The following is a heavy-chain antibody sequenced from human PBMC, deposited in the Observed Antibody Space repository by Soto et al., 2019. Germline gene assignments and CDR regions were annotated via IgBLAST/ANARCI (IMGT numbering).Heavy chain of an antibody. J-gene: IGHJ6*02. CDR3: ARLNGYCISTNCHGYYGMDV. CDR2: IYSSENT. D-gene: IGHD2-2*03. Sequence: QLQVQESGPGLVKPSETLSRTCTVSGGSVSSSSYSWGWIRQSPGKGLEWSGTIYSSENTYYNPSLLSRVTISVDTSKNEFSLRLSSVTAADTAVYYCARLNGYCISTNCHGYYGMDVWGQGTTVTVSS. V-gene: IGHV4-39*01. CDR1: GGSVSSSSYS.